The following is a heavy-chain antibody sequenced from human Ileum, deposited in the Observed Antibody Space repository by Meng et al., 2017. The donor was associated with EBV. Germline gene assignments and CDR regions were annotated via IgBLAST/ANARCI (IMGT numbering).Heavy chain of an antibody. CDR1: GGSMSSTNW. Sequence: QLQLPDSGPGLVKPSGTLSLPAAGSGGSMSSTNWWSWVRQPPGKGLEWIGEIYHSGSTNYNPSLKSRVSISVDKSKNQFSLKLSSVTAADTAVYYCARADKVRFDYWGQGTLVTVSS. CDR3: ARADKVRFDY. V-gene: IGHV4-4*02. J-gene: IGHJ4*02. CDR2: IYHSGST.